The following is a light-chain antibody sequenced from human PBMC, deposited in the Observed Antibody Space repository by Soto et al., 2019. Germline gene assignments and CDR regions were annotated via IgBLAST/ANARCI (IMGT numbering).Light chain of an antibody. Sequence: QSALTQPPSASGSPGQSVTISCTGAGSDVGAYNYVSWYQQHPGKAPKLMIFEVSKRPSGVPDRFAGSNSGSTAALTVSGLQAEDEADYYCCSFAGGNTYVFGGWTQLTVL. V-gene: IGLV2-8*01. J-gene: IGLJ3*02. CDR2: EVS. CDR3: CSFAGGNTYV. CDR1: GSDVGAYNY.